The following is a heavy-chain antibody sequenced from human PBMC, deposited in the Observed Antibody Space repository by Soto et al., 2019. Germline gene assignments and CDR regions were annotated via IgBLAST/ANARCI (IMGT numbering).Heavy chain of an antibody. J-gene: IGHJ4*02. D-gene: IGHD5-12*01. CDR2: INPSGGST. CDR3: ARGGDGYFPFDY. CDR1: GYTFTRYY. V-gene: IGHV1-46*03. Sequence: ASVKGSCKASGYTFTRYYMHWGRQAPGQGLEWMGIINPSGGSTSYAQKFQGRVTMTRDTSTSTVYMELSSPRSEDTAVYYCARGGDGYFPFDYWGQGTLVTVSS.